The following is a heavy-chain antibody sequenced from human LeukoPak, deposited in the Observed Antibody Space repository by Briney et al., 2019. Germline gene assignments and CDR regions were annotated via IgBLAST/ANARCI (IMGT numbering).Heavy chain of an antibody. CDR1: GFTFSSYA. D-gene: IGHD3-9*01. CDR3: ARDQGVGYFDWLLNPIDY. V-gene: IGHV3-30*04. J-gene: IGHJ4*02. CDR2: ISYDGSNK. Sequence: GGSLRLSCAASGFTFSSYAMHWVRQAPGKGLEWVAVISYDGSNKYYADSVKGRFTLSRDNSKNTLYLQMNSLRAEDTAVYYCARDQGVGYFDWLLNPIDYWGQGTLVTVSS.